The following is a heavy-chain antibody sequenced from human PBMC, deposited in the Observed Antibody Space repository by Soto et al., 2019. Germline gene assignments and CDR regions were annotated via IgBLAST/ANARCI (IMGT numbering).Heavy chain of an antibody. Sequence: PSETLSLTCAVSGGSISSSNWWSWVRQPPGKGLEWIGEIYHSGSTNYNPSLKSRATISVDKSKNQFSLKLSSVTAADTAVYYCARNRGCSSTSCSHNWFDPWGQGTLVTVSS. D-gene: IGHD2-2*01. CDR1: GGSISSSNW. CDR2: IYHSGST. V-gene: IGHV4-4*02. CDR3: ARNRGCSSTSCSHNWFDP. J-gene: IGHJ5*02.